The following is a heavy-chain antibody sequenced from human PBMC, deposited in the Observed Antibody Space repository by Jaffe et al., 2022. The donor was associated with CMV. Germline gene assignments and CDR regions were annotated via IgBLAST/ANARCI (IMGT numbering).Heavy chain of an antibody. CDR3: ARGTVEIYGMDV. V-gene: IGHV4-39*01. Sequence: QLQLQESGPGLVKPSETLSLTCTVSGGSISSSSYYWGWIRQPPGKGLEWIGSIYYSGSTYYNPSLKSRVTISVDTSKNQFSLKLSSVTAADTAVYYCARGTVEIYGMDVWGQGTTVTVSS. D-gene: IGHD3-10*01. CDR2: IYYSGST. CDR1: GGSISSSSYY. J-gene: IGHJ6*02.